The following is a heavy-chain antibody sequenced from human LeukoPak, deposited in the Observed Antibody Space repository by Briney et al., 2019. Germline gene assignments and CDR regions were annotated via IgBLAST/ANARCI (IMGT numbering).Heavy chain of an antibody. CDR3: ARGRYNSFDY. J-gene: IGHJ4*02. CDR1: GDCVSSTIDA. V-gene: IGHV6-1*01. Sequence: SQTLSLTCAIAGDCVSSTIDAWNWIRQSPARGLEWLGRTYYRSEWYYEYADSVRSRITINTDTSKNQFSLHLNSVTPEDTAVYYCARGRYNSFDYWDRGAPVTVSS. D-gene: IGHD1-14*01. CDR2: TYYRSEWYY.